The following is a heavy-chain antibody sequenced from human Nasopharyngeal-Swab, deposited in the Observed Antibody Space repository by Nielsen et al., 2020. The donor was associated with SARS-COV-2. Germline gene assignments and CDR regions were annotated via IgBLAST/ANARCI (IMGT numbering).Heavy chain of an antibody. CDR2: IIPIFGTA. V-gene: IGHV1-69*13. Sequence: SVKVSCKASGGTFSSYAISWVRQAPGQGLEWMGGIIPIFGTANYAQKFQGRVTITADESTSTAYMELSSLRSEDTAVYYCARAVVAGSLGNWFDPWGQGTLVTVSS. J-gene: IGHJ5*02. D-gene: IGHD2-15*01. CDR1: GGTFSSYA. CDR3: ARAVVAGSLGNWFDP.